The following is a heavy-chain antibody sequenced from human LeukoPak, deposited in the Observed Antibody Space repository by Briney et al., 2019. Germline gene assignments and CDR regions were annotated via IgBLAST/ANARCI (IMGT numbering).Heavy chain of an antibody. CDR2: IYYSGST. D-gene: IGHD4-17*01. Sequence: SETLSLTCAVSGYSISSSNWWGWIRQPPGKGLEWIGYIYYSGSTYYSPSLKSRVTMSVDTSKNQFSLKLSSVTAVDTAVYYCASYGDYGREYFDYWGQGTLVTVSS. CDR1: GYSISSSNW. J-gene: IGHJ4*02. CDR3: ASYGDYGREYFDY. V-gene: IGHV4-28*01.